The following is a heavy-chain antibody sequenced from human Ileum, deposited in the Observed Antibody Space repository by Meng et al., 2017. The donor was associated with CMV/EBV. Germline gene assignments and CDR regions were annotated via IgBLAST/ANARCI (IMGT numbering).Heavy chain of an antibody. CDR2: ISSSSSYI. J-gene: IGHJ4*02. CDR3: ARARADWSMDDY. D-gene: IGHD1-1*01. CDR1: GFTFSSYS. V-gene: IGHV3-21*01. Sequence: GGSLRLSCAASGFTFSSYSMNWVRQAPGKGREWGSSISSSSSYIDYADPVKGRFTISRDNAKNSLYLQMNSLRAEDKAVYYCARARADWSMDDYWGQGTLVTVSS.